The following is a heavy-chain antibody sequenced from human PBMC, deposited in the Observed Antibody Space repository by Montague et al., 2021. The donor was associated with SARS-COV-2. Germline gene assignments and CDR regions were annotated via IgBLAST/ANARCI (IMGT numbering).Heavy chain of an antibody. J-gene: IGHJ4*02. Sequence: SLRLSCAASGFTFRSYGMSWVRQAPGKGLEWVSGITGSGGSTYYVDSVKGRFTISRDNSKNTLYLQMNSLRAEDTAVYYCAKGYYYDTSGYLHPFDYWGQGTLVTVSS. CDR2: ITGSGGST. CDR3: AKGYYYDTSGYLHPFDY. CDR1: GFTFRSYG. V-gene: IGHV3-23*01. D-gene: IGHD3-22*01.